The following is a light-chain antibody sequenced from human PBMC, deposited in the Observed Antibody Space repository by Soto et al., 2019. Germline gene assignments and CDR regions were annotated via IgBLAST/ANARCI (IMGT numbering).Light chain of an antibody. V-gene: IGLV3-21*02. CDR3: QVWDTMTDHPV. Sequence: SYDLTQPPSVSVAPGQTARITCGGNNIATKRVHWYQQRPGQAPVLVVYDNSDRPSGIPERFSGSNSGNTATLTVSRVDAGDEADYYCQVWDTMTDHPVFGGGTQLTVL. CDR1: NIATKR. CDR2: DNS. J-gene: IGLJ7*01.